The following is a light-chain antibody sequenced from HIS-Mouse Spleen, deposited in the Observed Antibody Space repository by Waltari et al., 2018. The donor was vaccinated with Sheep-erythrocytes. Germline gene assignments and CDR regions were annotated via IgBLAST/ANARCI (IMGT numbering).Light chain of an antibody. J-gene: IGLJ3*02. CDR2: EVS. Sequence: QSALTQPPSASGSPGQSVTISCTGTSSDVGGYNYVSWYQQHPGKAPKPMIYEVSSRPSGVADRFSGSKSGNTASLTVSGLQAEDGADYYCSSYAGSNNWVFGGGTKLTVL. V-gene: IGLV2-8*01. CDR3: SSYAGSNNWV. CDR1: SSDVGGYNY.